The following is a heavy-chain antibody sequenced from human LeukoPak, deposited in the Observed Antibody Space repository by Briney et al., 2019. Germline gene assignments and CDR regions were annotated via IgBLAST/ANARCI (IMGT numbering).Heavy chain of an antibody. V-gene: IGHV1-69-2*01. J-gene: IGHJ4*02. D-gene: IGHD4-11*01. CDR3: ATSSSNYGTYHDY. CDR1: GYTFTDYY. CDR2: VDPEDGET. Sequence: ASVKVSCKVSGYTFTDYYMHWVQQAPGKGLEWMGLVDPEDGETICAEKFQGRVTITADTSTDTAYMELSSLRSEDTAVYYCATSSSNYGTYHDYWGQGTLVTVSS.